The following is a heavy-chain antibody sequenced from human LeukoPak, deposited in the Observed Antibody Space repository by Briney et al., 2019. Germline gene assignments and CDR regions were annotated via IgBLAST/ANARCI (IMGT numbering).Heavy chain of an antibody. Sequence: SETLSLTCTVSGGSISSYYWSWIRQPPGKGLEWIGYIYYGGSTNYNPSLKSRVTISVDTSKNQFSLKLSSVTAADTAVYYCAREGPPSSWYEGGFDYWGQGTLVTVSS. J-gene: IGHJ4*02. D-gene: IGHD6-13*01. CDR3: AREGPPSSWYEGGFDY. CDR1: GGSISSYY. V-gene: IGHV4-59*01. CDR2: IYYGGST.